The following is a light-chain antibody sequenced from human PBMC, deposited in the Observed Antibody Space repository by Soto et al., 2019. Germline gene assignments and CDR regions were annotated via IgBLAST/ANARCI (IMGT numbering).Light chain of an antibody. V-gene: IGKV3-15*01. CDR1: QSVRTN. J-gene: IGKJ2*01. CDR2: GAS. Sequence: VMTQSPAILSGSPGERATLSCRASQSVRTNVAWYQQIPGQTPRLLIYGASTSATGIPVRFSGSASGTDFTLTISSLQPEDCAVYYCNQYDDGPYTVGQGTKVDSK. CDR3: NQYDDGPYT.